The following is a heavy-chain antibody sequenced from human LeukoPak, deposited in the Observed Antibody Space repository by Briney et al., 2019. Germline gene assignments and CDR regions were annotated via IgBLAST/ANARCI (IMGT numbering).Heavy chain of an antibody. D-gene: IGHD3-3*01. Sequence: SGPTLVNPTQTLTLTCTFSGFSLSTSGVGVGWIRQPPGKALEWLALIYWSDDKRYSPSLKRRLTIAKDTSKNQVVLTMTNMDPVDTATYYCVHAITIFGVPRENWFDPWGQGTLVTVSS. J-gene: IGHJ5*02. V-gene: IGHV2-5*01. CDR1: GFSLSTSGVG. CDR2: IYWSDDK. CDR3: VHAITIFGVPRENWFDP.